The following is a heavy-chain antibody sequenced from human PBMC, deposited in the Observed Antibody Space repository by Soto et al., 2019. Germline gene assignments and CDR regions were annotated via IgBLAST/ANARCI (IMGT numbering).Heavy chain of an antibody. Sequence: PGESLKISCKGSGYSFTSYWIGWVRQMPGKGLEWMGIIYPGDSDTRYSPYFQGQVTISADKSISTAYLQWSSLKASDTAMYYCARLAAAGFPKYNWFDPWGQGTLVTVSS. CDR1: GYSFTSYW. D-gene: IGHD6-13*01. CDR2: IYPGDSDT. V-gene: IGHV5-51*01. J-gene: IGHJ5*02. CDR3: ARLAAAGFPKYNWFDP.